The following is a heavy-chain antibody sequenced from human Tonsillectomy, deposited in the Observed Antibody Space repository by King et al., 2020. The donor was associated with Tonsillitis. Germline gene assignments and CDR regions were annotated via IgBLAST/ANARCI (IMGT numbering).Heavy chain of an antibody. CDR2: IKSKTDGGTT. V-gene: IGHV3-15*01. J-gene: IGHJ4*02. CDR3: TADSADVGYGEFDY. CDR1: GFIFRNAW. Sequence: VQLVESGGGLVKPGGSLRLSCAASGFIFRNAWMSWVRQAPGKGLEWVGRIKSKTDGGTTDYSAPVKGRFTISRDDSKNTLYLQMNSLKTDDTAVYLCTADSADVGYGEFDYWGQGILVTVSS. D-gene: IGHD4-17*01.